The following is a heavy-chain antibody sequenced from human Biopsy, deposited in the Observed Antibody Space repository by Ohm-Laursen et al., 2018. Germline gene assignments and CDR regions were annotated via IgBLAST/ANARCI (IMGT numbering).Heavy chain of an antibody. J-gene: IGHJ6*02. CDR1: GGSISSDY. Sequence: SQTLSLTCTVSGGSISSDYWSWIRQTPGKGLEWIGYIYYSGSTNYNPSLKSRVTISVDTSKNQFSLRLNSVTAADTAVYYSARATNSTGWRYYYFYGMDVWGQGTTVTVSS. V-gene: IGHV4-59*01. D-gene: IGHD2/OR15-2a*01. CDR3: ARATNSTGWRYYYFYGMDV. CDR2: IYYSGST.